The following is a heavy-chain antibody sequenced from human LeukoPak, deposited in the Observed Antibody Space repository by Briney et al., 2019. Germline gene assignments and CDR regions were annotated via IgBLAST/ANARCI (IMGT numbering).Heavy chain of an antibody. V-gene: IGHV3-33*06. CDR1: GFTFSRYG. CDR2: IWSDGSNK. CDR3: AKDRAIVEMATTCFDY. J-gene: IGHJ4*02. D-gene: IGHD5-24*01. Sequence: GRSLRLSCAASGFTFSRYGMHWVRQAPGKGLEWVAVIWSDGSNKYYVDSVKGRFTISRDNSKNTLYLQMNSLRAEDTAVYYCAKDRAIVEMATTCFDYWGQGTLVTVSS.